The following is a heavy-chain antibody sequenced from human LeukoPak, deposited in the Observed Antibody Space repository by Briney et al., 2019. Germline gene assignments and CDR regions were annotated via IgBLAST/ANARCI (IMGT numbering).Heavy chain of an antibody. J-gene: IGHJ4*02. Sequence: GGSLRLSCAASGFTVSSYCMSWVRQAPGKGLEWVSAISGSGGSKYYADSVKGRFTISRDNSKNTLYLQMNSLRAEDTAVYYCAKDRTHSGSYYFDYWGQGTLVTVSS. CDR1: GFTVSSYC. D-gene: IGHD1-26*01. V-gene: IGHV3-23*01. CDR2: ISGSGGSK. CDR3: AKDRTHSGSYYFDY.